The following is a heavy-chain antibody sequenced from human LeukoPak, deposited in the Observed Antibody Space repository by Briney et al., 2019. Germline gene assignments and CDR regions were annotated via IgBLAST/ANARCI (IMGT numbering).Heavy chain of an antibody. D-gene: IGHD5-12*01. CDR3: ARSPGLYSGTDY. Sequence: PGGSLRLSCAASGFTFNSYSMNWVRQAPGKGLEWVSFISSSRSHIYYADSVKGRFTISRDNAKNSLYLQVNSLRAEDTAVYYCARSPGLYSGTDYWGQGTLVTVSS. V-gene: IGHV3-21*01. CDR2: ISSSRSHI. CDR1: GFTFNSYS. J-gene: IGHJ4*02.